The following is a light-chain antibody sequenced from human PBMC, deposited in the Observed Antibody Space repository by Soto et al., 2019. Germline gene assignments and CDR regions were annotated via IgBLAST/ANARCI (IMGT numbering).Light chain of an antibody. CDR3: SSYAGSNNFV. CDR1: SSDVGGYDY. Sequence: QSVLTQPPSASGSPGQSVTISCTVTSSDVGGYDYVSWYQQHPGKAPKLMIYGVTKRPSGVPDRFSGSKSGNTASLTVSGLQAEDEADYYCSSYAGSNNFVFGTGTK. CDR2: GVT. J-gene: IGLJ1*01. V-gene: IGLV2-8*01.